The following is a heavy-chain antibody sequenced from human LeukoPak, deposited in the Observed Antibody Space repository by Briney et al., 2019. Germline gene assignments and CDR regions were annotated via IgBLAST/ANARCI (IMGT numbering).Heavy chain of an antibody. V-gene: IGHV4-30-4*01. CDR3: AGGAVDGAGPVVDN. CDR1: WASISCGDYY. J-gene: IGHJ4*02. D-gene: IGHD3-10*01. Sequence: SQTLSLTGTFSWASISCGDYYCRWIRQPPGKGLEWIGYIYYSGSTYYNPSLKSRVTISVDTSKNQFSLKLSSVTAADTAVYYCAGGAVDGAGPVVDNWGQGTLVTVSS. CDR2: IYYSGST.